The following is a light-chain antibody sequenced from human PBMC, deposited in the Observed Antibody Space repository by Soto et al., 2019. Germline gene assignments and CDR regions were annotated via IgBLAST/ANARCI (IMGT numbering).Light chain of an antibody. CDR3: QQYNNWPAT. J-gene: IGKJ1*01. V-gene: IGKV3-15*01. CDR1: QSVSSN. CDR2: GAS. Sequence: EIVMTQSPATLSVSPGERATLSCRASQSVSSNLAWYQQKPGQAPRLLIYGASTRATGIPARFSGSGSGTDFTLTISRLEPEDFAVYCCQQYNNWPATCGQGTKVDI.